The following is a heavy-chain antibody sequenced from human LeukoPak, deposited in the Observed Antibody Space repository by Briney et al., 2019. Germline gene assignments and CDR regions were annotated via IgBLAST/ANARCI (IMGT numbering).Heavy chain of an antibody. Sequence: ASVNVSCKASGYTFTTYYMHWVRRAPGQRLEWMGIISPSSGSTSYAQKFQGRVTMTRDTSTSTVYMELNSLRSEDTAVYYCARAPPSYYYFDYWGQGTLVTVSS. V-gene: IGHV1-46*01. CDR1: GYTFTTYY. D-gene: IGHD2-21*01. J-gene: IGHJ4*02. CDR3: ARAPPSYYYFDY. CDR2: ISPSSGST.